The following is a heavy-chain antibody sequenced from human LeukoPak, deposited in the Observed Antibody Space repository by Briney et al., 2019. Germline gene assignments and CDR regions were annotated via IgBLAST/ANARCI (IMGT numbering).Heavy chain of an antibody. Sequence: PSETLSLTCTVSGGSINSYYWSWIRQPPGKGLERIGYIYYTGSTNYNPSLKSRVTISVDTSKNQFSLKLTSVTAADTAVYFCARHEGSGWPFEYWGQGTLVTVSS. CDR3: ARHEGSGWPFEY. J-gene: IGHJ4*02. D-gene: IGHD6-19*01. CDR1: GGSINSYY. CDR2: IYYTGST. V-gene: IGHV4-59*08.